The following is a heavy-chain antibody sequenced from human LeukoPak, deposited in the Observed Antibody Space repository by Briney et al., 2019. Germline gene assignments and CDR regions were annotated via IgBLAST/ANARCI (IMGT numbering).Heavy chain of an antibody. Sequence: GGSQRLSCAASGFTLSNYWMHWVRQAPGKGLVWVARINSDGSSTSYADSVKGRFTISRDNAKSTLYLQMNSLRSEDRAVYYCARGPQRGAAANYYGMDVWGQGTMVTVSS. V-gene: IGHV3-74*01. CDR3: ARGPQRGAAANYYGMDV. D-gene: IGHD2-2*01. J-gene: IGHJ6*02. CDR1: GFTLSNYW. CDR2: INSDGSST.